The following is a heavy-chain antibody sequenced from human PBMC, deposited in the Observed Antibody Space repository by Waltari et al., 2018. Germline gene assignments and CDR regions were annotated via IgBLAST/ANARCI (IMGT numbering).Heavy chain of an antibody. CDR3: ARGGGGDWEWFDP. Sequence: QVQLQESGPSLLKPSETLSLICTVSGGSISGFYWSWVRQPPGKVLDWIGYIYYTGSTNFTPTPQSSVTMSVDTSKNQFSLKLSSVTAADTAFYYCARGGGGDWEWFDPWGQGTLVTVSS. J-gene: IGHJ5*02. D-gene: IGHD2-21*02. CDR1: GGSISGFY. CDR2: IYYTGST. V-gene: IGHV4-59*01.